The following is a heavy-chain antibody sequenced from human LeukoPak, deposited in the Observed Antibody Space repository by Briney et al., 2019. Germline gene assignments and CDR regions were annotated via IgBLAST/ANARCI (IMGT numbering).Heavy chain of an antibody. CDR3: AKDAGSYSSGWYYFDY. Sequence: ASVKVSCKASGYTFTGYYMHWVRQAPGQGLEWMGRINPNSGGTNYAQKFQGRVTMTRDTSISTAYMELSRLRSDDTAVYYCAKDAGSYSSGWYYFDYWGQGTLVAVSS. CDR2: INPNSGGT. D-gene: IGHD6-19*01. CDR1: GYTFTGYY. V-gene: IGHV1-2*06. J-gene: IGHJ4*02.